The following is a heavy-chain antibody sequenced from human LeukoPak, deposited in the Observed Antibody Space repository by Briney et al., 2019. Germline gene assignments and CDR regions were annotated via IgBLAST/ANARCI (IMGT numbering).Heavy chain of an antibody. Sequence: PGGSLRLSCAASGFTFSSYGMSWVRQAPGKGLEWVSAISGSGGSTYYADSVKGRFTISRDNFKNTLYLQMNSLRAEDTAVYYCAKDRYYGLPLDAFDIWGQGTMVTVSS. D-gene: IGHD3-10*01. J-gene: IGHJ3*02. CDR3: AKDRYYGLPLDAFDI. CDR2: ISGSGGST. CDR1: GFTFSSYG. V-gene: IGHV3-23*01.